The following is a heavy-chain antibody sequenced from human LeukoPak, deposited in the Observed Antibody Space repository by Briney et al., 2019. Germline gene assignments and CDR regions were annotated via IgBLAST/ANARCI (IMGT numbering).Heavy chain of an antibody. D-gene: IGHD6-19*01. CDR2: IKQDGSGK. CDR3: ARAVAVAGPWAFDI. J-gene: IGHJ3*02. CDR1: GFTFSSHW. V-gene: IGHV3-7*04. Sequence: GGSLRLSCAASGFTFSSHWMSWVRQAPGKGLEWVANIKQDGSGKYYVDSVKGRFTISRDNAKNSLYLQMNSLRAEDTAVYYCARAVAVAGPWAFDIWGQGTMVTVSS.